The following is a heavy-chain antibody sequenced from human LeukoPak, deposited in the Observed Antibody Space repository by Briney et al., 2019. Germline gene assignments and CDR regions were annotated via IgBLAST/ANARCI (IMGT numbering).Heavy chain of an antibody. CDR2: IYSGGST. D-gene: IGHD5-12*01. J-gene: IGHJ3*02. Sequence: SGGSLRLSCAASGFTVSSNYMSWVRQAPGKGLEWVSVIYSGGSTYYADSVKGRFTISRDNSKNTLYLQMNSLRAEDTAVYYCARDVVATSDAFDIWGQGTMVTVSS. CDR1: GFTVSSNY. V-gene: IGHV3-66*01. CDR3: ARDVVATSDAFDI.